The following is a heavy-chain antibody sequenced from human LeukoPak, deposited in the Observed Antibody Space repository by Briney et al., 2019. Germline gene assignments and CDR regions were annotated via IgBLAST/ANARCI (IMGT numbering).Heavy chain of an antibody. CDR3: ARDRLGGFTFDY. CDR1: GYTFTGYY. D-gene: IGHD3-16*01. V-gene: IGHV1-2*02. Sequence: ASVTVSCTASGYTFTGYYMHWVRQAPGQGIEWMGWINPNSGGTNYAQKFQGRVTMTRDTSISTAYMELSRLRSDDTAVYYCARDRLGGFTFDYWGQGTLVTVSS. J-gene: IGHJ4*02. CDR2: INPNSGGT.